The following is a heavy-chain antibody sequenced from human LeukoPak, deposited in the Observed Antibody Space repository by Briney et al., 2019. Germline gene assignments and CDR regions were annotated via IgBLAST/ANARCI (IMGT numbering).Heavy chain of an antibody. J-gene: IGHJ4*02. Sequence: GGSLRLSCAASGFTFSSYWMTWVRQAPGKGLEWVASIKQDGSDKFYVDSVRGRFTISRDNAKNSLYLQMNSLRAEETSVYYCARDPGDYWGQGTLVTVSS. V-gene: IGHV3-7*01. CDR2: IKQDGSDK. CDR1: GFTFSSYW. CDR3: ARDPGDY. D-gene: IGHD3-10*01.